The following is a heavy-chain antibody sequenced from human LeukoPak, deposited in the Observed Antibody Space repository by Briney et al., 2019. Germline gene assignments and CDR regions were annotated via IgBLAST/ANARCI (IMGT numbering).Heavy chain of an antibody. Sequence: PSQTLSLTCTVSGGSISSGSYYWSWIRQPAGKGLEWIGRIYTSGSTNYNPSLKSRVTISVDTSKNQFSLKLSSVTAADTAVYYCAGHPSADFWSGYYYMDVWGKGTTVTVSS. D-gene: IGHD3-3*01. V-gene: IGHV4-61*02. CDR2: IYTSGST. J-gene: IGHJ6*03. CDR3: AGHPSADFWSGYYYMDV. CDR1: GGSISSGSYY.